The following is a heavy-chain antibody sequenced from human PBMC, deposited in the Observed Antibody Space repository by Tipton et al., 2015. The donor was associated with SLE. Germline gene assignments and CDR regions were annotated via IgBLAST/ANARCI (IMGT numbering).Heavy chain of an antibody. V-gene: IGHV4-39*07. CDR2: IYHSGST. D-gene: IGHD2-2*01. Sequence: TLSLTCTVSGGSISSSSYYWGWIRQPPGKGLEWIGSIYHSGSTYYNPSLKSRVTISVDTSKNQFSLKLSSVTAADTAVYYCAREEDDYQTGYWGQGTLVTVSS. CDR1: GGSISSSSYY. J-gene: IGHJ4*02. CDR3: AREEDDYQTGY.